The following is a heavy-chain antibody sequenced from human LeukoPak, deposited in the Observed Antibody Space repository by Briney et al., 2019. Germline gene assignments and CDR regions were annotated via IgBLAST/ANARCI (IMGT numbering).Heavy chain of an antibody. J-gene: IGHJ4*02. D-gene: IGHD3-22*01. CDR1: GFTFSSYA. CDR2: ISGSGGCT. Sequence: GGSLRLSCAASGFTFSSYAMSWVRQAPGKGLEWVSAISGSGGCTYYADSVKGRFTISRDNSKNTLYLQMNSLRAEDTAVYYCARSTYYYDSSGYYWGQGTLVTVSS. CDR3: ARSTYYYDSSGYY. V-gene: IGHV3-23*01.